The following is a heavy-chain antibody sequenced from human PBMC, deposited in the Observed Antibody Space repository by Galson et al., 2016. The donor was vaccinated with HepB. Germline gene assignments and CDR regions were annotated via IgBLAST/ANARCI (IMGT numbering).Heavy chain of an antibody. CDR3: ATERGSLSRYEY. J-gene: IGHJ4*02. D-gene: IGHD1-1*01. V-gene: IGHV3-21*01. Sequence: CAASGFIFSSYSMNWVRQAPGKGLEWVSSISSSTSYIYYADSVKGRFTISRDNAKNSLYLQMDNLRAEDTAIYYCATERGSLSRYEYWGQGALVTVSS. CDR2: ISSSTSYI. CDR1: GFIFSSYS.